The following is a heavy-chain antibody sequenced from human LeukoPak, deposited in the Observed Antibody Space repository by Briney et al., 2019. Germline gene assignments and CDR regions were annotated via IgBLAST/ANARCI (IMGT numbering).Heavy chain of an antibody. CDR3: AKKYYYDSTGRGALDI. D-gene: IGHD3-22*01. J-gene: IGHJ3*02. CDR2: SGVSSANT. CDR1: GFTFSSYA. V-gene: IGHV3-23*01. Sequence: GGSLRLSCAASGFTFSSYAMHWVRQTPGKGLEWVSVSGVSSANTYYADSVRGRFTVSRDDSKNTLYLQMNSLRAEDTAVYYCAKKYYYDSTGRGALDIWGQGTMVTVSS.